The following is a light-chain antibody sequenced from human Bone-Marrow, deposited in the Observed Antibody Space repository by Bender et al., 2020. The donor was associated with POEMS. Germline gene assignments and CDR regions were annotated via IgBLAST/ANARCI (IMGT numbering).Light chain of an antibody. CDR2: EVT. J-gene: IGLJ3*02. Sequence: QSALTQPASVSGSPGQSITISCTGTTSTIGSYNVVSWYQHYPGKAPKLMIYEVTKRPSGVSNRFSGSKDGTTASLTISGLQAEDEADYYCCSYASSSTWVFGGGTTLTVL. CDR3: CSYASSSTWV. V-gene: IGLV2-23*02. CDR1: TSTIGSYNV.